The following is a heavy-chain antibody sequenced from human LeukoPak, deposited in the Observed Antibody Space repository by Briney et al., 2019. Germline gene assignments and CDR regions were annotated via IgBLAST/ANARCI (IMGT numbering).Heavy chain of an antibody. J-gene: IGHJ4*02. V-gene: IGHV3-21*01. Sequence: GGSLRLSCAASGFTFSSYSMNWVRQAPGKGLEWVASISSSSSYIYYADSVKGRFTISRDNAKNALYLQMNSLRAEHTAVYYCARGIAAAGTSSFYWARGTLVPVSS. D-gene: IGHD6-13*01. CDR2: ISSSSSYI. CDR1: GFTFSSYS. CDR3: ARGIAAAGTSSFY.